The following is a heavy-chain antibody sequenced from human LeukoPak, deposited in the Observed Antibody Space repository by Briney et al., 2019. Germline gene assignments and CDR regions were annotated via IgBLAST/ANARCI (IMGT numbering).Heavy chain of an antibody. CDR2: ISYDGSNK. D-gene: IGHD3-3*01. V-gene: IGHV3-30-3*01. CDR1: GFTFSSYA. Sequence: GRSLRLSSAASGFTFSSYAMHWVRQAPGKGLEWVAVISYDGSNKYYADSVKGRFTISRDNSKNTLYLQMNSLRAEDTAVYYCARSGTYYDFWSGYPSDYFYGMDVWGQGTTVTVSS. CDR3: ARSGTYYDFWSGYPSDYFYGMDV. J-gene: IGHJ6*02.